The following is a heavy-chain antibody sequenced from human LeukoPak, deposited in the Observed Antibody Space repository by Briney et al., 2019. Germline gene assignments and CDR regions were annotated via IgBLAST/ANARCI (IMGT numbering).Heavy chain of an antibody. CDR3: AKGDSGSTHFDY. D-gene: IGHD1-26*01. V-gene: IGHV3-43D*04. CDR1: GFTFDDYA. Sequence: GGSLRLSCAASGFTFDDYAMHWVRQAPGKGLEWVSLISWDVGSTYYADSVKGRFTISRHNSKSSLYLQMNSLRAEDTALYYCAKGDSGSTHFDYWGQGTLVTVSS. CDR2: ISWDVGST. J-gene: IGHJ4*02.